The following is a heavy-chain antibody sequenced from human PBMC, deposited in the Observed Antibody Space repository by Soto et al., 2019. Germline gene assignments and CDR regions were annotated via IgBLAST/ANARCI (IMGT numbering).Heavy chain of an antibody. CDR3: AKERDIVVVVAPLDY. CDR1: GFTFSSYG. D-gene: IGHD2-15*01. J-gene: IGHJ4*02. Sequence: QVQLVESGGGVVQPGRSLRLPCAASGFTFSSYGMHWVRQAPGKGLEWVAVISYDGSNKYYADSVKGRFTISRDNSKNTLYLQMNSLRAEDTAVYYCAKERDIVVVVAPLDYWGQGTLVTVSS. CDR2: ISYDGSNK. V-gene: IGHV3-30*18.